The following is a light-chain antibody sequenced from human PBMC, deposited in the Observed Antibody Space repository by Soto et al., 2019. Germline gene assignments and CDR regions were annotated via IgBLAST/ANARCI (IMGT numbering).Light chain of an antibody. J-gene: IGKJ1*01. Sequence: EIVLTQSPGTLSLSPGERATLSCMASQSVSSSYLAWYQRKPVQAPRLLIYGASTRATGIPARFSGSGSGTEFTLTISSLQSEDFAVYYCHQYNHWLTWTFGQGTKVDI. CDR1: QSVSSSY. CDR2: GAS. V-gene: IGKV3-15*01. CDR3: HQYNHWLTWT.